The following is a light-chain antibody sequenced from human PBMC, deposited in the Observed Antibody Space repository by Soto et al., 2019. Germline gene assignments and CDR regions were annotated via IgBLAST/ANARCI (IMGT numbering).Light chain of an antibody. CDR2: RSS. J-gene: IGLJ1*01. V-gene: IGLV1-47*01. CDR3: AAWDDSLSGQV. CDR1: SSNNGSNY. Sequence: QSVLTQPPSASGTPGQRVSISCSGSSSNNGSNYVYWYQQVPGRAPKLLIYRSSQRPSGVPDRFSGSKSGTSASLAISGLRSEDEADYYCAAWDDSLSGQVFGTGTKLTVL.